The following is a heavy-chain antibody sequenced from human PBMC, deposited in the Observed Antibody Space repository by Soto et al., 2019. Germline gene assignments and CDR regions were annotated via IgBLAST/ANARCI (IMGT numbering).Heavy chain of an antibody. Sequence: QVELVQSGAEVKKPGSSVKVSCQASEDTFRNYAISXVRQAXGQGLEWMGGIIPIFGTANYAQKFQGRVTITADTSANTVYLELSSLRSEDTAVYYXASXXXDXXXXXYWYLGLWGRGTLVTVSS. CDR1: EDTFRNYA. V-gene: IGHV1-69*06. CDR2: IIPIFGTA. CDR3: ASXXXDXXXXXYWYLGL. J-gene: IGHJ2*01.